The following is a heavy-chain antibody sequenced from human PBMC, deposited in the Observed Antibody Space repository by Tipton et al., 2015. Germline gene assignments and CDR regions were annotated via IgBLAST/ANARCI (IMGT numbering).Heavy chain of an antibody. CDR2: ISHSGNT. D-gene: IGHD3/OR15-3a*01. V-gene: IGHV4-39*07. Sequence: LRLSCTVSGASISRGSVWGWIRQPPGKGLEWIGSISHSGNTYYNPSLESRVTISVDTSKNQFSLKLNSVTAADTAVYYCARGDWIIWGQGTLVTVSS. CDR1: GASISRGSV. J-gene: IGHJ4*02. CDR3: ARGDWII.